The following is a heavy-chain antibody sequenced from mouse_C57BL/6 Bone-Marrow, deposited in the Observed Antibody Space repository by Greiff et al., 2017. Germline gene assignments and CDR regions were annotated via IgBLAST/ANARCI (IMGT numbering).Heavy chain of an antibody. J-gene: IGHJ4*01. CDR3: ARHEDDGYYEGDAMDY. CDR2: FYPGSGSI. V-gene: IGHV1-62-2*01. CDR1: GYTFTEYT. Sequence: QVQLQQSGAELVKPGASVKLSCKASGYTFTEYTTHWVKQRSGQGLEWIGWFYPGSGSIKYNEKFKDKATLTADKSSSTVYMELSRLTSEDSAVYFCARHEDDGYYEGDAMDYWGQGTSVTVSS. D-gene: IGHD2-3*01.